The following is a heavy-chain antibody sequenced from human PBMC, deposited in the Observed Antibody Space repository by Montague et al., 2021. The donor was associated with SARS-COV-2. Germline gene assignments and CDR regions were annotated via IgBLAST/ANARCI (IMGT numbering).Heavy chain of an antibody. Sequence: PVLVKPTQTLTLTCIFSGFSLSTSGMCVSWIRQPPGKALEWLTLIDWDDDKYYSTSLKTRLTISKDTSKNQVVLTMTNMDPVDTATYYCARSYGTTVVTRAFDYWGQGTLVTVSS. CDR2: IDWDDDK. CDR3: ARSYGTTVVTRAFDY. J-gene: IGHJ4*02. V-gene: IGHV2-70*01. D-gene: IGHD4-23*01. CDR1: GFSLSTSGMC.